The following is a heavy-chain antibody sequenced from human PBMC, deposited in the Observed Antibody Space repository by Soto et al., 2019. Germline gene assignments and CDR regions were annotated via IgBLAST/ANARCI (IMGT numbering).Heavy chain of an antibody. Sequence: EVQLVESGGGLVQPGGSLRLSCAASGFTFSSYWMSWVRQAPVKGLEWVANIKQDGSEKYNVDFVKGRFTISRDNAKNALYMQTNSLRVEDTAVYYCARAYGSGSLSGYWGQGTLVTVSS. D-gene: IGHD3-10*01. CDR3: ARAYGSGSLSGY. CDR1: GFTFSSYW. CDR2: IKQDGSEK. V-gene: IGHV3-7*01. J-gene: IGHJ4*02.